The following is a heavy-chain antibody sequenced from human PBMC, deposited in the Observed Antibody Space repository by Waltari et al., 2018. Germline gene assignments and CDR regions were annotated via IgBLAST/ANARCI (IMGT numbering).Heavy chain of an antibody. Sequence: EVQLVESGGGLVQPGGSLRLSCAASGFIPSTFEMSWGRPAPGKGLEWISSITSRLSSLYYADSVKGRFTISRDNAKNSLYLQMNSLRAEDTAVYYCATKYSSSSWDYWGQGTLVTVSS. V-gene: IGHV3-48*03. J-gene: IGHJ4*02. CDR1: GFIPSTFE. CDR3: ATKYSSSSWDY. CDR2: ITSRLSSL. D-gene: IGHD6-6*01.